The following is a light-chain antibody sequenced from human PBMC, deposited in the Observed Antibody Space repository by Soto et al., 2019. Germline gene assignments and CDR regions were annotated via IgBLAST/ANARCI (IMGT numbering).Light chain of an antibody. J-gene: IGLJ2*01. CDR2: DTS. V-gene: IGLV7-46*01. CDR3: LLSYSGL. Sequence: QAVVTQEPSLTVSQGGTVTLTCGSSTGAVTSGHYPYWFQQKPGQAPRTLIYDTSNKHSWTPARFSGSLLGGKAALTLSGAQPEDEAEYYCLLSYSGLFGGGTKLTVL. CDR1: TGAVTSGHY.